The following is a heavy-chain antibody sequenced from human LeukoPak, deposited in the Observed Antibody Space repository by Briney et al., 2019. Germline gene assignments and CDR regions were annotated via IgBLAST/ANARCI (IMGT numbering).Heavy chain of an antibody. CDR3: ARDYQGGYGDKTVDY. CDR2: IYYSGST. Sequence: SETLSLTCTVSGGSIRSSSYYWGWIRQPPGKGLGWIGSIYYSGSTYDNPSLKSRVTISVDTSKNQSSLKLSSVTAADTAVYYCARDYQGGYGDKTVDYWGQGTLVTVSS. D-gene: IGHD5-18*01. V-gene: IGHV4-39*07. CDR1: GGSIRSSSYY. J-gene: IGHJ4*02.